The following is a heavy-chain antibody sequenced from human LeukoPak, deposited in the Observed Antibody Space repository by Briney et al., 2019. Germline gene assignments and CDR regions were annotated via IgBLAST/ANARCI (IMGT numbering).Heavy chain of an antibody. CDR1: GFTFSSNG. D-gene: IGHD7-27*01. Sequence: PGGSLRLSCAASGFTFSSNGMHWVRQAPGKGLEWVAVMSYDGSNKYYADSVKGRFTISRDNSKNTLYLQMNSLRAEDTAVYYCAKNPWGSDYYYYYMDVWGKGTTVTVSS. V-gene: IGHV3-30*18. J-gene: IGHJ6*03. CDR2: MSYDGSNK. CDR3: AKNPWGSDYYYYYMDV.